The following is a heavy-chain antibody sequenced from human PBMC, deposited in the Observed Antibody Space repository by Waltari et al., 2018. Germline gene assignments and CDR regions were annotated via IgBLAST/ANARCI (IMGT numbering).Heavy chain of an antibody. CDR3: ASLTNTDY. Sequence: QVQLVQSGAEVKKPGSSVKVSCKASGGTFSRYTISWVRQAPGQGREWMGRIIPTLGIANYAQKFQGRVTITADKSTSTAYMELSSLRSEDTAVYYCASLTNTDYWGQGTLVTVSS. V-gene: IGHV1-69*02. J-gene: IGHJ4*02. CDR2: IIPTLGIA. D-gene: IGHD3-9*01. CDR1: GGTFSRYT.